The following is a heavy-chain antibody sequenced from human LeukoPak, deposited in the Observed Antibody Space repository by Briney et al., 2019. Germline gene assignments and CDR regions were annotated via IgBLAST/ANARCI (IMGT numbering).Heavy chain of an antibody. CDR3: ARDDAFRGIAMDV. Sequence: GGSLRLACAASGFTFSDYYMSWIRQVPGKGPEWVSYISSSSTYTNYADSVKGRFTISRDNAKNSLYLQMNSLRAEDTAVYYCARDDAFRGIAMDVWGQGTTVTVPS. D-gene: IGHD3-16*01. V-gene: IGHV3-11*06. CDR2: ISSSSTYT. J-gene: IGHJ6*01. CDR1: GFTFSDYY.